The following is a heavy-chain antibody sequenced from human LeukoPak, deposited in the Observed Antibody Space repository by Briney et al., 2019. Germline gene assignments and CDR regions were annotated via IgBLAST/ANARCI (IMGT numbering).Heavy chain of an antibody. V-gene: IGHV6-1*01. Sequence: SQTLSLTCAISGDSVSSNSVTWNWIRQSPSRCLEWLGRTYYRSTWYNGYAVSVRGRITVNPDTSKNQFSLHLNSVTPEDTAVYYCARRLTQYDCFDPWGQGILVTVSS. CDR2: TYYRSTWYN. J-gene: IGHJ5*02. CDR3: ARRLTQYDCFDP. D-gene: IGHD2-2*01. CDR1: GDSVSSNSVT.